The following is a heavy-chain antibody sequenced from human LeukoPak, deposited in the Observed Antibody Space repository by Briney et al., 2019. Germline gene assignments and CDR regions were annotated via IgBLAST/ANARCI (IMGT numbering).Heavy chain of an antibody. CDR1: GGSFSGYY. J-gene: IGHJ4*02. D-gene: IGHD3-9*01. Sequence: PSETLSLTCAVYGGSFSGYYWSWIRQPPGKGLEWIGEINHSGSTNYNPSLKSRVTISVDTSKNQFSLKLSSVTAADTAVYYCAKVLRRYFDWLLPTVDYWGQGTLVTVSS. CDR2: INHSGST. V-gene: IGHV4-34*01. CDR3: AKVLRRYFDWLLPTVDY.